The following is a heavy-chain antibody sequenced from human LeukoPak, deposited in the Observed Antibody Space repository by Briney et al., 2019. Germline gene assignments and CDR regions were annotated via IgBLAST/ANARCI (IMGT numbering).Heavy chain of an antibody. V-gene: IGHV4-59*01. Sequence: SETLSLTCAVYGGSFSSCYWSWIRQPPGKGLEWIGYIYYSGSTNYNPSLKSRVTISVDTSKNQFSLKLSSVTAADTAVYYCARGRRDGYKNDAFDIWGQGTMVTVSS. J-gene: IGHJ3*02. CDR2: IYYSGST. CDR3: ARGRRDGYKNDAFDI. D-gene: IGHD5-24*01. CDR1: GGSFSSCY.